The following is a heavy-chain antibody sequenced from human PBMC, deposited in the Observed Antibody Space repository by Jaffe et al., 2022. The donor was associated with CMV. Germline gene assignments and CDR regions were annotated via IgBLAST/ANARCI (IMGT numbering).Heavy chain of an antibody. CDR3: ARDYSYEPFDY. Sequence: QVQLVQSGAEVKKPGASVKVSCRASGYTFSNYFMHWVRQAPGQGLEWMGIINPSGGTTTYAQKFQGRVTMTRDTSTSTVYMELSSLKSEDTAVYYCARDYSYEPFDYWGQGTLVTVSS. CDR2: INPSGGTT. D-gene: IGHD2-15*01. CDR1: GYTFSNYF. V-gene: IGHV1-46*01. J-gene: IGHJ4*02.